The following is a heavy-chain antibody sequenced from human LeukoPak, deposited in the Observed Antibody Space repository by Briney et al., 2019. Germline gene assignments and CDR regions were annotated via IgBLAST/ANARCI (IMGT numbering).Heavy chain of an antibody. CDR3: ARGGDGWVEYMDV. V-gene: IGHV3-48*01. Sequence: GGSLRLSCAASGFTFSSYSMNWVRQAPGKGLEWVSYISSSSSTIYYADSVKGRFTISRDNAKNSLYLQMNSLRAEDTAVYYCARGGDGWVEYMDVWGKGTTVTVSS. CDR2: ISSSSSTI. D-gene: IGHD5-24*01. J-gene: IGHJ6*03. CDR1: GFTFSSYS.